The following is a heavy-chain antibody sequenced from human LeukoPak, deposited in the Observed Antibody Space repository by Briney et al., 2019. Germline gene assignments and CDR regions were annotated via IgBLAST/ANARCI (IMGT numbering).Heavy chain of an antibody. CDR1: GFTFSSYA. J-gene: IGHJ4*02. CDR3: AKAGDYSNYYFDY. CDR2: ISGSGGST. V-gene: IGHV3-23*01. Sequence: GGSLRLSCAAAGFTFSSYAMSWVRQAPGKGLEWVSAISGSGGSTYYADSVKGRFTISRDNSKNTLYLQMNSLRAEDTAVYYCAKAGDYSNYYFDYWGQGTLVTVSS. D-gene: IGHD4-11*01.